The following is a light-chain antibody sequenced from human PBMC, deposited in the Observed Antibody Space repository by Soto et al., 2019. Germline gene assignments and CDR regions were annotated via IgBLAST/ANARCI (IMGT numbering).Light chain of an antibody. J-gene: IGKJ2*03. CDR1: QNIGVY. Sequence: DIQMTQSPSSLSASLGDRVTITCRASQNIGVYLNWYQKKPGKAPKLLIHAASSLHSGVPSRFSGSGFGTDFTLTISSLQREDFATYYCQQSHITQYSFGQGTKVDIK. CDR3: QQSHITQYS. CDR2: AAS. V-gene: IGKV1-39*01.